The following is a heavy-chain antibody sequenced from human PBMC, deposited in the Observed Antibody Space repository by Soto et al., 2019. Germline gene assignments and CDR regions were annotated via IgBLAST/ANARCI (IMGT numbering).Heavy chain of an antibody. CDR2: IIPFFGTS. CDR1: GGTFSSYP. Sequence: QVQLVHSGAEVKKPGSSVKVSCEASGGTFSSYPINWVRQAPGQGLEWMGGIIPFFGTSNYAQKFQGRVTITADDSTSTAYMELRSLRSEDTAVYYCARVGHITNYGMAVWGQGPTVTVSS. CDR3: ARVGHITNYGMAV. J-gene: IGHJ6*02. V-gene: IGHV1-69*01. D-gene: IGHD1-26*01.